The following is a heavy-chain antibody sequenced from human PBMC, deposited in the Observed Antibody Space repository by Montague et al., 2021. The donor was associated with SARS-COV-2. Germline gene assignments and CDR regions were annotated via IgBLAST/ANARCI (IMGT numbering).Heavy chain of an antibody. CDR3: ARVGGGGSWYVVAFDI. V-gene: IGHV4-59*01. CDR2: IYNSGST. J-gene: IGHJ3*02. CDR1: GGSISRYS. D-gene: IGHD6-13*01. Sequence: SETLSLTCTVSGGSISRYSWTWIRQPPGKGLEWIGYIYNSGSTNXNPSLTSRVTISVDTSKNQFSLKLSSVAAADTAVYYCARVGGGGSWYVVAFDIWGQGTMVTVSS.